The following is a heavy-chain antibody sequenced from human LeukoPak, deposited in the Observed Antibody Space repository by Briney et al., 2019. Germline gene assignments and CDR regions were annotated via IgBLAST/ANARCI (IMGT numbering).Heavy chain of an antibody. V-gene: IGHV1-2*02. J-gene: IGHJ4*02. CDR3: ARAVSRLQQLVLDY. Sequence: ASVKVSCKASGYTFTGYYMHWVRHAPGQGLEWMRWINPNSGGTNYAQKFQGRVTMTRDTSISTAYMELSRLRSDDTAVYYCARAVSRLQQLVLDYWGQGTLVTVSS. D-gene: IGHD6-13*01. CDR1: GYTFTGYY. CDR2: INPNSGGT.